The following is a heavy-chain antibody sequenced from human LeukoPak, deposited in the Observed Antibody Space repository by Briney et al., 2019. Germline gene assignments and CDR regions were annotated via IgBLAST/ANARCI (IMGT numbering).Heavy chain of an antibody. V-gene: IGHV4-59*01. CDR2: IYYSGYT. D-gene: IGHD3-16*01. J-gene: IGHJ6*03. CDR1: GGSISSYY. Sequence: SETLSLTCTVSGGSISSYYWSWSRQPPGKGLKWIGNIYYSGYTTYSPSPRSRVPISVDASKNQFSLKLSPVTAADTAVYYCARETSQKGAHYMDVWGKGTTITISS. CDR3: ARETSQKGAHYMDV.